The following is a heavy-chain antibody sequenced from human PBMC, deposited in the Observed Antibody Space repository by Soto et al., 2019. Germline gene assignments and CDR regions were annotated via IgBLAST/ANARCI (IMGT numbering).Heavy chain of an antibody. CDR2: INVGNGNT. CDR1: GYTITSYA. V-gene: IGHV1-3*01. Sequence: QVQLVQSGAAVKKPGASVKVSCKASGYTITSYAMHWVRQAPGQRLEWMGWINVGNGNTYYSQKFQGRVTITRDTSASTAYMELSSLRSEDTAVYYCARAPYGGSLDYWGQGILVTVSS. CDR3: ARAPYGGSLDY. D-gene: IGHD4-17*01. J-gene: IGHJ4*02.